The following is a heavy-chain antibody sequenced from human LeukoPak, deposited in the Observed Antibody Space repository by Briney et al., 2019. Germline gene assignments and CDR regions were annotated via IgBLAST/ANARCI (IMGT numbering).Heavy chain of an antibody. Sequence: PSETLSLTCAVYGGSFRGYYWSWIRQPPGKGLEWIGEINHSGSTNYNPSLKSRVTISVDTSKNQFSLKLSSVTAADTAVYYCARERIYPRRAHFDYWGQGTLVTVSS. CDR1: GGSFRGYY. CDR3: ARERIYPRRAHFDY. V-gene: IGHV4-34*01. CDR2: INHSGST. D-gene: IGHD2-15*01. J-gene: IGHJ4*02.